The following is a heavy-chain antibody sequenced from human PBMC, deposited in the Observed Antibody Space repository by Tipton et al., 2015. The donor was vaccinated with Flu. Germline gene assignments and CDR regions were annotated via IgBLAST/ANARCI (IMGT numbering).Heavy chain of an antibody. CDR2: IYSGGNT. Sequence: GLVKPSETLSLSCTVSGGSISGYYWSWIRQPAGKGLEWIGRIYSGGNTTYNPSLKSRLTMSVDTSKNQFSLKLSSVTAADTAVYYCARDGFESSSSLWVYYYGLDVWGQGTTVTVSS. CDR3: ARDGFESSSSLWVYYYGLDV. V-gene: IGHV4-4*07. CDR1: GGSISGYY. D-gene: IGHD6-6*01. J-gene: IGHJ6*02.